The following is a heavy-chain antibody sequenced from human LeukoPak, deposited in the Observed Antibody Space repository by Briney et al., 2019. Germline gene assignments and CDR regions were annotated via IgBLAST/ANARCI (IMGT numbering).Heavy chain of an antibody. J-gene: IGHJ4*02. D-gene: IGHD3-10*01. Sequence: GGSLRLSCTASGFSFRSYWISWVRQAPGKGLEWVANIKEDGSERDYMDSVKGRFTTSRDNAENSLYLQMNSLRVEDTAVYYCARDGSGGYFDYWGQGTLVTVSS. CDR1: GFSFRSYW. CDR3: ARDGSGGYFDY. CDR2: IKEDGSER. V-gene: IGHV3-7*01.